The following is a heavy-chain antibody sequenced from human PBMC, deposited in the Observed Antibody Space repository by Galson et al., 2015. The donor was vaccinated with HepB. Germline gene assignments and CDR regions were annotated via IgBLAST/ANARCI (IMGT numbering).Heavy chain of an antibody. Sequence: SVKVSCKASGYTFTGYYMRWVRQAPGQGLEWMGWINPNSGGTNYAQKFQGRVTMTRDTSISTAYMELSRLRSDDTAVYYCARAGVWLELQVPFYYYGMDVWGQGTTVTVSS. V-gene: IGHV1-2*02. CDR3: ARAGVWLELQVPFYYYGMDV. D-gene: IGHD1-7*01. J-gene: IGHJ6*02. CDR1: GYTFTGYY. CDR2: INPNSGGT.